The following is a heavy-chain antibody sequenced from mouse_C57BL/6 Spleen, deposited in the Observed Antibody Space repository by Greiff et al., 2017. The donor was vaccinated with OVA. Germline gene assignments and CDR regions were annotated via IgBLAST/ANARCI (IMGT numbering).Heavy chain of an antibody. CDR2: ISGGGGNT. Sequence: DVMLVESGGGLVKPGGSLKLSCAASGFTFSSYTMSWVRQTPEKRLEWVATISGGGGNTYYPDSVKGRFTISRDNAKNTLYLQMSSLRSEDTALYYYARPFGGDYFDYWGQGTTLTVSS. CDR3: ARPFGGDYFDY. J-gene: IGHJ2*01. V-gene: IGHV5-9*01. CDR1: GFTFSSYT. D-gene: IGHD3-1*01.